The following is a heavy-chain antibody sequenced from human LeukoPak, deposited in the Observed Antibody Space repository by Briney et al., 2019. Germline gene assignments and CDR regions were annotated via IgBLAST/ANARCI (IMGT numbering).Heavy chain of an antibody. CDR1: GFTFSSYS. D-gene: IGHD1-1*01. CDR2: ISSSSYI. CDR3: ARDSMFIQTGTTP. V-gene: IGHV3-21*04. Sequence: GGSLRLSCAASGFTFSSYSMNWVRQAPGKGLEWVSSISSSSYIYYADSVKGRFTISRDNAKNSLYLQMNSLRAEDTAVYYCARDSMFIQTGTTPWGQGTLVTVSS. J-gene: IGHJ5*02.